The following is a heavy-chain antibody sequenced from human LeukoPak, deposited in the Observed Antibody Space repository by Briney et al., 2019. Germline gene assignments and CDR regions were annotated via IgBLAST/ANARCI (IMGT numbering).Heavy chain of an antibody. CDR1: GDSITNYH. J-gene: IGHJ5*02. D-gene: IGHD3-10*01. V-gene: IGHV4-4*07. CDR3: ARGFTMVRGPYGWFDP. Sequence: SETLSLTCTVSGDSITNYHWSWIRQAAGKGLEWIGRIYTSGSTNYNPSLKSRVTVSVDTSKNQLSLKLSSVTVAGTAVYYCARGFTMVRGPYGWFDPWGQGAQVTVSS. CDR2: IYTSGST.